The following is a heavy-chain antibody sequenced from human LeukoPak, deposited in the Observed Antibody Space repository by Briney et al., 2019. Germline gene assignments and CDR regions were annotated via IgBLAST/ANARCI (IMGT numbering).Heavy chain of an antibody. CDR1: GGSISSQY. CDR3: ARGWSKPGLFDS. D-gene: IGHD1-14*01. Sequence: SETLSLTCTVSGGSISSQYWNWIRQPPGKGLEWIGYIYYSGYTNYNPSLKSRVTISVDTSKNQFSLRLSSVTSADTAVYYCARGWSKPGLFDSWGQGTLATVSS. CDR2: IYYSGYT. V-gene: IGHV4-59*11. J-gene: IGHJ4*02.